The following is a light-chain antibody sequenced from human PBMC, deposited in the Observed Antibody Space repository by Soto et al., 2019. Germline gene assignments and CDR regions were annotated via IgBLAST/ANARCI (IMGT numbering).Light chain of an antibody. V-gene: IGLV2-14*01. CDR1: ISDFVVYNY. CDR2: GVS. CDR3: SSHTISSALQV. Sequence: QSVLTQPAPVSGSPGQSITISCTGTISDFVVYNYVSWYQQHPGKAPKLMIYGVSNRPSGVSNRFSGSKSGNTASLTISGLQADDEADYYCSSHTISSALQVFGTGTKVTGL. J-gene: IGLJ1*01.